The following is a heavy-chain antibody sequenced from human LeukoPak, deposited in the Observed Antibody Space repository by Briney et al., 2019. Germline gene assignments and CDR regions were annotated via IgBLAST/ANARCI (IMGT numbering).Heavy chain of an antibody. CDR3: ARDQIDLYGDYDAFDI. J-gene: IGHJ3*02. Sequence: GGSLRLSCAASGFAFSTYWMYWVRQAPEKGLVWVSRINPDGSSTAYADSVKGRFTISRDNAKNSLYLQMNSLRAEDTAVYYCARDQIDLYGDYDAFDIWGQGTMVTVSS. CDR2: INPDGSST. CDR1: GFAFSTYW. D-gene: IGHD4-17*01. V-gene: IGHV3-74*01.